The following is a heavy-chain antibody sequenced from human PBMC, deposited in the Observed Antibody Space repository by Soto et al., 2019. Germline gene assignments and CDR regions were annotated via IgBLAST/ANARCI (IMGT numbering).Heavy chain of an antibody. V-gene: IGHV3-23*01. Sequence: GGSLRLSCAASGFTFSSYAMSWVRQAPGKGLEWVSAISAGAVATNYADSVKGRFTISRDNSKNTLYLQMNSLRAEDTAVYYCARDTFRAMIVAEAAFDIWGQGTMVTVSS. CDR3: ARDTFRAMIVAEAAFDI. D-gene: IGHD3-22*01. J-gene: IGHJ3*02. CDR1: GFTFSSYA. CDR2: ISAGAVAT.